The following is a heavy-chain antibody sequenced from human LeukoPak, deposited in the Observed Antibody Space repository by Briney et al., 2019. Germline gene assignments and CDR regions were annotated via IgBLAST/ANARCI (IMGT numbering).Heavy chain of an antibody. CDR2: ISSSGSTI. V-gene: IGHV3-11*01. Sequence: GGSLRLSCAASGFTFSDYYMSWIRQAPGKGLEWVPYISSSGSTIYYADSVKGRFTISRDNAKNSLYLQMNSLRAEDTAVYYCAGYGDYPRWFDPWGQGTLVTVSS. D-gene: IGHD4-17*01. J-gene: IGHJ5*02. CDR1: GFTFSDYY. CDR3: AGYGDYPRWFDP.